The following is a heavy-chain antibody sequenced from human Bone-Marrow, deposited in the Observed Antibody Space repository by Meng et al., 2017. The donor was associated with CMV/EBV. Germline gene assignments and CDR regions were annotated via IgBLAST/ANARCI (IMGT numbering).Heavy chain of an antibody. CDR1: GYTFTGYF. J-gene: IGHJ4*02. Sequence: ASVKVSCKASGYTFTGYFMHWVRQAPGQGLEWMGWINPNSGGTNYAQKFQGRVTMTRDTSISTAYMELSRLRSDDTAVYYCAREGYCSSTSCSNDYWGQGTLVTVSS. CDR3: AREGYCSSTSCSNDY. D-gene: IGHD2-2*01. V-gene: IGHV1-2*02. CDR2: INPNSGGT.